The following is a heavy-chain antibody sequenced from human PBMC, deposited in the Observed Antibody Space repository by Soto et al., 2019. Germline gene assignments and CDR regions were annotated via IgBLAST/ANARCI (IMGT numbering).Heavy chain of an antibody. CDR3: ARHGSSCTFFDY. V-gene: IGHV4-39*01. Sequence: PSETLSLTCNVSGGSISSTGYYWGWFRQPPGKGLEWIGTFYHSGTSYYIPSLKSRVTISVDTSKNQFSLKLDSVTAADTAGYYCARHGSSCTFFDYWGQGTLVTVS. D-gene: IGHD6-13*01. CDR2: FYHSGTS. CDR1: GGSISSTGYY. J-gene: IGHJ4*02.